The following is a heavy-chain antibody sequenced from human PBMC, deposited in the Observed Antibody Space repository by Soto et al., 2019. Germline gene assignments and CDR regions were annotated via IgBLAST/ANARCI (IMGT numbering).Heavy chain of an antibody. CDR2: IYSSGNT. J-gene: IGHJ5*02. Sequence: QVQLQVSGPGLVEPSQTLSLTCTVSGASVSSGDYYWTWIRQPPGKDREWIGYIYSSGNTNYNPSNRRRVTMTKDTSTTQFSLTLSSVTAADTAVYYCARRVPGGGERFDPWGQGTLVTVSS. CDR3: ARRVPGGGERFDP. CDR1: GASVSSGDYY. D-gene: IGHD3-16*01. V-gene: IGHV4-30-4*01.